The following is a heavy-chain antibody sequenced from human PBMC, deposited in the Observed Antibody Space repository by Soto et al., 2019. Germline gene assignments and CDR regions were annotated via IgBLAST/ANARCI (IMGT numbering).Heavy chain of an antibody. CDR2: IIPILGIA. D-gene: IGHD3-22*01. J-gene: IGHJ3*02. CDR1: GGTFSSYT. V-gene: IGHV1-69*02. Sequence: QVQLVQSGAEVKKPGSSVKVSCKASGGTFSSYTISWVRQAPGQGLEWMGRIIPILGIANYAQKFQGRVTITADKSTSTAYMELSSLRSEDTAVYYCARGDEDYYDSSGYRFAFYIWGQGTMVTVSS. CDR3: ARGDEDYYDSSGYRFAFYI.